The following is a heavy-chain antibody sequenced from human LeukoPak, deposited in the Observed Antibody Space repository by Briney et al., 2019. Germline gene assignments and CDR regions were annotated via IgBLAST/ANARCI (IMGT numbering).Heavy chain of an antibody. CDR2: ISAYNGNT. CDR3: ARDVHYCSSTSCYSYQFDP. D-gene: IGHD2-2*01. Sequence: ASVKVSCKASGYTFTSYGISWVRQAPGQGLECMGWISAYNGNTNYAQKLQGRVTMTTDTSTSTAYMELRSLRSDDTAVYYCARDVHYCSSTSCYSYQFDPWGQGTLVTVSS. J-gene: IGHJ5*02. CDR1: GYTFTSYG. V-gene: IGHV1-18*01.